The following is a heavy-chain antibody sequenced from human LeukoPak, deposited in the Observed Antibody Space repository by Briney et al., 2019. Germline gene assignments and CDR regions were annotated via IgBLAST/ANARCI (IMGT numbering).Heavy chain of an antibody. J-gene: IGHJ4*02. D-gene: IGHD2-15*01. V-gene: IGHV1-18*01. CDR2: ISAYNGNT. CDR1: GYTFTSCG. Sequence: ASVKVSCKAAGYTFTSCGIIWGRQTPGQGLEWMGWISAYNGNTNYAQKLQGRVTMTTDTSTSTAYMELRSLRSDDTAVYYCARGGLGYYFDYWGQGTLVTVSS. CDR3: ARGGLGYYFDY.